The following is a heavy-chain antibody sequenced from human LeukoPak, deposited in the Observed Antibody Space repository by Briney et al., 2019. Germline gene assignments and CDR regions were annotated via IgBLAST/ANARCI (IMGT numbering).Heavy chain of an antibody. Sequence: PGGSLRLSCAASGFTFSSYAMTWVRQAPGKGLEWVSVIGGSGTSTHAADSVKGRFTISRDNSKNSLYLQMNSLRAEDTAVYYCARDYDFWSGYYYYMDVWGKGTTVTVSS. V-gene: IGHV3-23*01. CDR2: IGGSGTST. D-gene: IGHD3-3*01. CDR3: ARDYDFWSGYYYYMDV. J-gene: IGHJ6*03. CDR1: GFTFSSYA.